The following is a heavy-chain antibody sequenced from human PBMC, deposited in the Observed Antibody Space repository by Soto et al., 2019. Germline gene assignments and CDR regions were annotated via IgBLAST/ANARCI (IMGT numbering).Heavy chain of an antibody. CDR2: LHHDGTT. V-gene: IGHV4-4*02. Sequence: QVQLQESGPGLVKPSETLSLTCAVSGGPITTTTWWAWVRLPPGKGLEWIGELHHDGTTNYNPSPESRITLSLDQSNNLFSLKLTSETAADTAIYYCATQTISYTWGVWGRGTTVTVSS. CDR3: ATQTISYTWGV. D-gene: IGHD3-16*01. J-gene: IGHJ6*02. CDR1: GGPITTTTW.